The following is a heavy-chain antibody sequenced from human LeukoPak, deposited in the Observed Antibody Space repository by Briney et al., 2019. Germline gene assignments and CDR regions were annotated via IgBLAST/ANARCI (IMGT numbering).Heavy chain of an antibody. CDR1: GFTLSSYW. Sequence: GSLRLSCAASGFTLSSYWMSWVRQAPGKGLEWVAVIWYDGSNKYYADSVKGRFTISRDNSKNTLYLQMNSLRAEDTAVYYCARAQYYYDSSGYYPAIWGQGTLVTVSS. V-gene: IGHV3-33*08. J-gene: IGHJ4*02. CDR2: IWYDGSNK. CDR3: ARAQYYYDSSGYYPAI. D-gene: IGHD3-22*01.